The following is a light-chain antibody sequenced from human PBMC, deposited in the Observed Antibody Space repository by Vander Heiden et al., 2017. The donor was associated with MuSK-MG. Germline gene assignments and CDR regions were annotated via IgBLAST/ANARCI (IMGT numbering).Light chain of an antibody. CDR1: SSNTRSNT. J-gene: IGLJ2*01. CDR3: AVWDSNINGLV. CDR2: SNN. Sequence: SVLTQPPSAFATPRQRVTISCSGSSSNTRSNTVNWNQHLPATPPKLLIESNNQRPSEVPDRFTGCNAGTTATLTITRLEAEDEADYYCAVWDSNINGLVFGGGTKLTVL. V-gene: IGLV1-44*01.